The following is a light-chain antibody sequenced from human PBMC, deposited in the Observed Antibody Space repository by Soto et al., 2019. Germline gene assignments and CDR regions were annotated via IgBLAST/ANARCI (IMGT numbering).Light chain of an antibody. CDR3: QQYVTLPHT. J-gene: IGKJ2*01. V-gene: IGKV3-20*01. Sequence: ENVLTQSPGTLSLSPGERATLSCRASQSVTNDFLAWYQQRPGQAPRLLIYGISNRATGISDRFSGSGSRTDFTITISRLEPEDFVVYYCQQYVTLPHTFGQGTKLEVK. CDR1: QSVTNDF. CDR2: GIS.